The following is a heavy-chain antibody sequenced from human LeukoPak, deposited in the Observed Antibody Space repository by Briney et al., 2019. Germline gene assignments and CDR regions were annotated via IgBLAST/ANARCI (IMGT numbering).Heavy chain of an antibody. V-gene: IGHV4-59*11. D-gene: IGHD6-13*01. J-gene: IGHJ6*02. CDR2: ISSIGST. Sequence: SETLSLTCSVSDDSFSTHYWTWIRQPPGKGLEWIGYISSIGSTNYNPSLKSRVTISVDTSKNQFSLKLSSVTAADTAVYYCARVVSGIAAAGTYYYYGMDVWGQGTTVTVSS. CDR3: ARVVSGIAAAGTYYYYGMDV. CDR1: DDSFSTHY.